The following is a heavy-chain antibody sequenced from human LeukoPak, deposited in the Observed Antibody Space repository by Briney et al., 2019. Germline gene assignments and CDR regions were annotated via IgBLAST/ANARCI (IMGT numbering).Heavy chain of an antibody. J-gene: IGHJ5*02. Sequence: GESLKISCKGSGYTFTSYGISWVRQAPGQGLEWMGWISAYNGNTNYAQKLQGRVAMTTDTSTSTAHMELRSLRSDDTAVYYHSRDDRPAAISENWVDPWGQGTLVTVSS. CDR2: ISAYNGNT. D-gene: IGHD2-2*02. V-gene: IGHV1-18*01. CDR1: GYTFTSYG. CDR3: SRDDRPAAISENWVDP.